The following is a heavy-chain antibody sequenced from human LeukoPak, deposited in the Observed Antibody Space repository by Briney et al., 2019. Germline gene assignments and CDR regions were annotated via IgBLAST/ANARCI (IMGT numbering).Heavy chain of an antibody. CDR2: ISGSGGGT. V-gene: IGHV3-23*01. D-gene: IGHD2-15*01. CDR3: AKANLGYCSGGSCYSGPSGMDV. CDR1: GFTFSSYA. J-gene: IGHJ6*02. Sequence: GGSLRLSCAASGFTFSSYAMSWVRQAPGKGLEWVSAISGSGGGTYYADSVKGRFTISGDNSKNTLYLQMNSLRAEDTAVYYCAKANLGYCSGGSCYSGPSGMDVWGQGTTVTVSS.